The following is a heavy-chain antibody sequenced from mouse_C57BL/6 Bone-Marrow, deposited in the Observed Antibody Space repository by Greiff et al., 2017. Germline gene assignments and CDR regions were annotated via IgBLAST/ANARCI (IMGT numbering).Heavy chain of an antibody. Sequence: VQLQESGGGLVKPGGSLKLSCAASGFTFTSYAMSWVRQTPGKRLEWVATISDGGSYTYYPDNVKGRFTISRDNAKNNLYLQMSHLKSEDTAMYYCARDDYWGQGTTLTVSS. CDR1: GFTFTSYA. CDR2: ISDGGSYT. V-gene: IGHV5-4*01. J-gene: IGHJ2*01. CDR3: ARDDY.